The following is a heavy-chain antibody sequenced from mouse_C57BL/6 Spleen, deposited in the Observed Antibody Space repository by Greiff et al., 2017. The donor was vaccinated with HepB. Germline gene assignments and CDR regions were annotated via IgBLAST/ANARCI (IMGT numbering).Heavy chain of an antibody. D-gene: IGHD1-1*01. CDR3: AIYGPYYFDY. CDR2: INPNNGGT. CDR1: GYTFTDYY. Sequence: EVKLQQSGPELVKPGASVKISCKASGYTFTDYYMNWVKQSHGKSLEWIGDINPNNGGTSYNQKFKGKATLTVDKSSSTAYMELRSLTSEDSAVYYCAIYGPYYFDYWGQGTTLTVSS. J-gene: IGHJ2*01. V-gene: IGHV1-26*01.